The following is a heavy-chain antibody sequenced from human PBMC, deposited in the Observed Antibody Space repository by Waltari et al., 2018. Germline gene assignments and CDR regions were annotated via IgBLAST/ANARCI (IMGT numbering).Heavy chain of an antibody. CDR2: IYHSGST. CDR3: ARGGEYCSGGSCYSDAFDI. J-gene: IGHJ3*02. CDR1: GGSISRGGYS. Sequence: QLQLQESGSGLVKPSQTLSLTCAVSGGSISRGGYSWSWIRPTPGKGLEWIGYIYHSGSTYYNPSLKSRVTISVDRSKNQFSLKLSSVTAADTAVYYCARGGEYCSGGSCYSDAFDIWGQGTMVTVSS. D-gene: IGHD2-15*01. V-gene: IGHV4-30-2*01.